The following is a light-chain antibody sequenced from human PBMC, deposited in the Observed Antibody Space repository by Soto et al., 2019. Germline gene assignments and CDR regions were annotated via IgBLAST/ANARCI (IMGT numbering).Light chain of an antibody. V-gene: IGKV1-9*01. Sequence: DIQLTQSPSFLSASVGDRVTITCRASQGISSYLAWYQQKPGKAPKLLIYAASTLQSGVPSRFSGSGSGTEFALTISGLQPGDSATYYCQQYNSYSPTFGQGTKVEVK. CDR3: QQYNSYSPT. CDR1: QGISSY. J-gene: IGKJ1*01. CDR2: AAS.